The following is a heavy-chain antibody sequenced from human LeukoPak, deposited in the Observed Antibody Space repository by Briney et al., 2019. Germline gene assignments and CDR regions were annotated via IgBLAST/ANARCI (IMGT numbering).Heavy chain of an antibody. D-gene: IGHD4-17*01. J-gene: IGHJ4*02. CDR1: GFTFSSYA. Sequence: PGGSLRLSCAASGFTFSSYAMHWVRQAPGKGLEWVAVISYDGSNKYHADSVKGRFTISRDNSKNTLYLQMNSLRAEDTAVYYCARGSTTVTTLDYWGQGTLVTVSS. CDR2: ISYDGSNK. CDR3: ARGSTTVTTLDY. V-gene: IGHV3-30*04.